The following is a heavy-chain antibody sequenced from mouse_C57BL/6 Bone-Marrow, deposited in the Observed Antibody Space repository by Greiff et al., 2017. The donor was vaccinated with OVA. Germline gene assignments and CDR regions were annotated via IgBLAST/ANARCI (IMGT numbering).Heavy chain of an antibody. CDR2: IYPGDGDT. CDR1: GYAFSSSW. Sequence: VQLQQSGPELVKPGASVKISCKASGYAFSSSWMNWVKQRPGKGLEWIGRIYPGDGDTNYNEKFKSKATLTVDTSSSTAYMQLSSLTSEDSAVYYCARDDGYYGDYWGQGTTLTVSS. J-gene: IGHJ2*01. V-gene: IGHV1-82*01. CDR3: ARDDGYYGDY. D-gene: IGHD2-3*01.